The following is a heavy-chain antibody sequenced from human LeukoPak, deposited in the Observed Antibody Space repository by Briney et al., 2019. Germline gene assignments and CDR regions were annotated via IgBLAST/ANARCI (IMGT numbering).Heavy chain of an antibody. J-gene: IGHJ4*02. V-gene: IGHV3-23*01. CDR1: GFNLSTYG. D-gene: IGHD3-10*01. CDR2: ISGGTT. CDR3: AKSVYHSGNY. Sequence: GSLRLPCAASGFNLSTYGISWVRPAPGKGLEWVSSISGGTTYYADSVKGRFTISRDNSKNTVSLQMNSLRAEDTAVYYCAKSVYHSGNYWGQGTLVTVSS.